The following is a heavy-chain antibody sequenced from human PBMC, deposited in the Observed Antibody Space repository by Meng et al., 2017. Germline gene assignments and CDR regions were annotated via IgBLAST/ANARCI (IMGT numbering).Heavy chain of an antibody. V-gene: IGHV4-34*02. J-gene: IGHJ4*02. D-gene: IGHD4-17*01. CDR1: CWFFNCYY. CDR3: ARSHSVTIVAFDY. CDR2: INHSGST. Sequence: HLPQSDAELVKPSETLSRTCALECWFFNCYYCIWNLQPPEKGLEWIGEINHSGSTNYNPALKSRVTMSLDTSKNQFSLRLSSVTAADTAVYYCARSHSVTIVAFDYWGQGTLVTVSS.